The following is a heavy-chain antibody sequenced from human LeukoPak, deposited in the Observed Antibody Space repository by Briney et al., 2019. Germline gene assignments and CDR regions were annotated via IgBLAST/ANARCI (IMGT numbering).Heavy chain of an antibody. CDR3: ARGMRRGLDY. V-gene: IGHV4-59*01. Sequence: SETLSLTCTVSGGSISSYYWSWIRQPPGKGLEWIGYIYYSGSTNYNPSLKSRVPILVDTSKNQFSLKLSSVTAADTAVYYCARGMRRGLDYWGQGTLVTVSS. CDR2: IYYSGST. CDR1: GGSISSYY. J-gene: IGHJ4*02.